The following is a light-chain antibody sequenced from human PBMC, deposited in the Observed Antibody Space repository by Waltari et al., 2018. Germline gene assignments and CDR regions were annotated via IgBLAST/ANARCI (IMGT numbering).Light chain of an antibody. Sequence: QSALPQPASVSGSPGQSIAIPCTGTSIDVGAYNYVSWYQQHPGKAPKLMIYEVSNRPSGVSHRFSGSKSGNTASLTISGLQAEDEADYYCSSYTSSSTWVFGGGTKLTVL. CDR2: EVS. V-gene: IGLV2-14*01. CDR1: SIDVGAYNY. J-gene: IGLJ3*02. CDR3: SSYTSSSTWV.